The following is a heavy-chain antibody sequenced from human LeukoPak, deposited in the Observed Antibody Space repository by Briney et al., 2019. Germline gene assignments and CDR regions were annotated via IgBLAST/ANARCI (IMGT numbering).Heavy chain of an antibody. Sequence: SETLSLTCAVYGGSFSGYYWSWIRQPPGKGLEWIGEINHSGSTNYNPSLKSRVTISVDMSKNQFSLKLSSVTAADTAVYYCARSPVWGYYYYMDVWGKGTTVTVSS. CDR2: INHSGST. D-gene: IGHD3-16*01. J-gene: IGHJ6*03. CDR1: GGSFSGYY. V-gene: IGHV4-34*01. CDR3: ARSPVWGYYYYMDV.